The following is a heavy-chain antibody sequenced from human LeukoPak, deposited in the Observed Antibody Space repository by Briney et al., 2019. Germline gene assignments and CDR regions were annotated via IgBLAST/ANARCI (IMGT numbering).Heavy chain of an antibody. CDR1: GFTFSSYW. J-gene: IGHJ4*02. CDR2: ISSDGRGT. CDR3: ARHRNWEHYFDY. V-gene: IGHV3-74*01. Sequence: PGGSLRLSCAASGFTFSSYWMHWVRQAPGKGLVWVSRISSDGRGTTYADSVKGRFTISRDNAKNTLYLQMNSLRVEDAAVYYCARHRNWEHYFDYWGQGTLVTVSS. D-gene: IGHD7-27*01.